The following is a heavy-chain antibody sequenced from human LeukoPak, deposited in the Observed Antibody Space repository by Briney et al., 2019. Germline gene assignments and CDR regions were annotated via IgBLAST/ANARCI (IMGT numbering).Heavy chain of an antibody. Sequence: SETLSLTCTVSGGPISSSSYYWGWIRQPPGKGLEWIGSIYYSGSTYYNPSLKSRVTISVDTSKNQFSLKLSSVTAADTAVYYCARHSRQQLAEESAFDIWGQGTMVTVSS. J-gene: IGHJ3*02. CDR3: ARHSRQQLAEESAFDI. D-gene: IGHD6-13*01. V-gene: IGHV4-39*01. CDR1: GGPISSSSYY. CDR2: IYYSGST.